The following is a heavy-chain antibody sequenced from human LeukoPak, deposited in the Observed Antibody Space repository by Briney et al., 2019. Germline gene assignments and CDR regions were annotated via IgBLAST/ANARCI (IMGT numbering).Heavy chain of an antibody. CDR3: ARGRGQQLVRVWFDP. CDR2: INHSGST. CDR1: GGSFSGYY. V-gene: IGHV4-34*01. J-gene: IGHJ5*02. Sequence: PSETLSLTCAVYGGSFSGYYWSWIRQPPGKGLEWIGEINHSGSTNYNPSLKSRVTISVDTSKNQFSLKLSSVTAADTAVYYCARGRGQQLVRVWFDPWGQGTLVTVSS. D-gene: IGHD6-13*01.